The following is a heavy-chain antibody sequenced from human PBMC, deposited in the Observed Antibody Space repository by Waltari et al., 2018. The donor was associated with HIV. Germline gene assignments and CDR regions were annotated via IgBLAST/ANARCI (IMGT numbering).Heavy chain of an antibody. CDR2: ISAYNGNT. V-gene: IGHV1-18*01. D-gene: IGHD3-22*01. CDR1: GYTFTSYG. Sequence: QVLLEQSGAEVKKPGASVKVSCKASGYTFTSYGICWVRQAPGQGLEWMGWISAYNGNTNYAQKLQGRVAMTTDASTSTAYMELRSLRSDDTAVYYCARDGGARYSSGYYPGDYWGQGTLVTVSS. CDR3: ARDGGARYSSGYYPGDY. J-gene: IGHJ4*02.